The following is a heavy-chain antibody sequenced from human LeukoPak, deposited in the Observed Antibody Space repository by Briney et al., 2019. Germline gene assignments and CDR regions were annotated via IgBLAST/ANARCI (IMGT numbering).Heavy chain of an antibody. CDR3: ARDGWVDY. D-gene: IGHD1-26*01. CDR2: IDSDGSST. J-gene: IGHJ4*02. CDR1: GFTFRTFW. V-gene: IGHV3-74*01. Sequence: GGSLRLSCAASGFTFRTFWMHWVRQVPGKGLVWVSRIDSDGSSTSYADFVKGRFTISRDNARNTFYLQMNSLRAEDTAVYYCARDGWVDYWGQGTLVTVSS.